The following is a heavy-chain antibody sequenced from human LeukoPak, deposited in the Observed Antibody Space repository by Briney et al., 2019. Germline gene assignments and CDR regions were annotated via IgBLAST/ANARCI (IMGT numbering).Heavy chain of an antibody. J-gene: IGHJ1*01. CDR2: IIPIFGTA. Sequence: SVKVSSKASGGTFSSYAISWVRQAPGQGLEWMGRIIPIFGTANYAQKFQGRVTITTDESTSTAYMELSSPRSEDTAVYYCARERRGYDSSGYYQHWGQGTLVTVSS. V-gene: IGHV1-69*05. CDR3: ARERRGYDSSGYYQH. D-gene: IGHD3-22*01. CDR1: GGTFSSYA.